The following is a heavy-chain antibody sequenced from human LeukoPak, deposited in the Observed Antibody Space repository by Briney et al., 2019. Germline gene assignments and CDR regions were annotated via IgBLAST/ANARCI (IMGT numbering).Heavy chain of an antibody. D-gene: IGHD4-17*01. CDR3: ARDDYGDLQYFEN. CDR2: INPNNGGT. Sequence: GASVTVSCKASGYTFTDYFLHWVRQAPGQGLEWMGWINPNNGGTNYAQKFQGRITITRDTSISTVYMELSRLRSDDTAVYYCARDDYGDLQYFENWGQGTLVTVYS. V-gene: IGHV1-2*02. CDR1: GYTFTDYF. J-gene: IGHJ4*02.